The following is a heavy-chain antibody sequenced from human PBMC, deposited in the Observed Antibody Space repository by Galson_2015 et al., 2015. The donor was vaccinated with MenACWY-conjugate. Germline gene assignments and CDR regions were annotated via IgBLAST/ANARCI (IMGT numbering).Heavy chain of an antibody. V-gene: IGHV3-7*03. D-gene: IGHD6-6*01. J-gene: IGHJ4*02. Sequence: SLRLSCAASGFTFSSNWMSWGRQAPGKGLEWVANIDQDGSEKYYVDSVKGRFTISRDNAQISLYLQINSLRAEDTAVYSCARDGGSSLASFDSWGQGTLVTVSS. CDR3: ARDGGSSLASFDS. CDR1: GFTFSSNW. CDR2: IDQDGSEK.